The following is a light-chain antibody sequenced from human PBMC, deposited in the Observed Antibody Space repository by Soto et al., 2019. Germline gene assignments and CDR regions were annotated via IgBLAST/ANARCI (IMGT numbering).Light chain of an antibody. Sequence: QSVLAQPSSVSGSPGQAITISCTGTSSDVGGYNYVSWYQQHPGKAPKLMIYDVSNRPSGVSNRFSGSKSGNTASLTISGLQAEDVADYYCNSYTSSSTYVVGTGTKVTVL. CDR3: NSYTSSSTYV. V-gene: IGLV2-14*01. J-gene: IGLJ1*01. CDR2: DVS. CDR1: SSDVGGYNY.